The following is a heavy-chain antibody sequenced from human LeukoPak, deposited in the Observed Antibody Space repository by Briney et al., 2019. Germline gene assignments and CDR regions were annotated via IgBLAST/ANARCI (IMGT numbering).Heavy chain of an antibody. CDR2: IIPIFGTA. D-gene: IGHD3-22*01. CDR3: AGDDSSGYYYVPMDY. V-gene: IGHV1-69*13. Sequence: ASVKVSCKVSGYTLTELSMHWVRQAPGQGLEWMGGIIPIFGTANYAQKFQGRVTITADESTSTAYMELSSLRSEDTAVYYCAGDDSSGYYYVPMDYWGQGTLVTVS. CDR1: GYTLTELS. J-gene: IGHJ4*02.